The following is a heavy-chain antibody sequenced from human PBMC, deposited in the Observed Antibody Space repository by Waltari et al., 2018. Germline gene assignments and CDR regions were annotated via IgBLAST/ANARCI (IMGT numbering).Heavy chain of an antibody. Sequence: QEQLVQSGPEMQKPGASLKGSCRASGYTFSDYYIHWVRQAPGQGLDGMGRINPKTGRANYAQKFQGRVTMTRDTYISTANLELNSLRSDDTAIYYCARVNYDFWAYGMDVWGQGTTVTVSS. D-gene: IGHD3-3*01. J-gene: IGHJ6*02. CDR1: GYTFSDYY. CDR2: INPKTGRA. CDR3: ARVNYDFWAYGMDV. V-gene: IGHV1-2*06.